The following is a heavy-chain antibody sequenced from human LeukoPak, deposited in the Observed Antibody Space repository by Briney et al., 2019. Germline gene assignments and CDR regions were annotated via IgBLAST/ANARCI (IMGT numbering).Heavy chain of an antibody. V-gene: IGHV1-2*06. J-gene: IGHJ4*02. D-gene: IGHD3/OR15-3a*01. CDR3: ARVKDWRSNGFDC. CDR2: INPNSGGT. CDR1: GYTFTGYY. Sequence: ASVKVSCKASGYTFTGYYMHWVRQAPGQGLEWMGRINPNSGGTNYAQKFQGRVTMTRDTSISTAYMELSRLRSDDTAVYYCARVKDWRSNGFDCWGQGTLVTVSS.